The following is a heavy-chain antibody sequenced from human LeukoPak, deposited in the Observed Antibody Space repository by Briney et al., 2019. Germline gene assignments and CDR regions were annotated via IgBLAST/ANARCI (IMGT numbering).Heavy chain of an antibody. CDR2: ISYDGSNK. J-gene: IGHJ4*02. V-gene: IGHV3-30-3*01. CDR1: GFTFSSYA. CDR3: AKAHPQLVPGY. D-gene: IGHD6-6*01. Sequence: PGRSLRLSCAASGFTFSSYAMHWVRKAPGKGLEWVAVISYDGSNKYYADSVKGRFTISRDNSKNTLYLQMNSLRAEDTAVYYCAKAHPQLVPGYWGQGTLVTVSS.